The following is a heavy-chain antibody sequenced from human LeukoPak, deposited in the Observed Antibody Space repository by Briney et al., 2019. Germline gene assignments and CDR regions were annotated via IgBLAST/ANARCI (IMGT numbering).Heavy chain of an antibody. D-gene: IGHD6-19*01. CDR1: GGSMSSADYY. CDR2: INHSGST. Sequence: SETLSLTCSVSGGSMSSADYYWSWIRQPPGKGLEWIGEINHSGSTNYNPSLKSRVTISVDTSKNQFSLKLSSVTAADTAVYYCARSSGWPVHYYYGMDVWGQGTTVTVSS. J-gene: IGHJ6*02. CDR3: ARSSGWPVHYYYGMDV. V-gene: IGHV4-34*01.